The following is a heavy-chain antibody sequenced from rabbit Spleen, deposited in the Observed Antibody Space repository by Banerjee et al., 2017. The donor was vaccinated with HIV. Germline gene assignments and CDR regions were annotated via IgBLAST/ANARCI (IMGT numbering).Heavy chain of an antibody. D-gene: IGHD8-1*01. Sequence: QEQLEESGGDLVKPGASLTLTCIASGVSFSGSSYMCWVRQAPGKGLEWIACIDAGSSGFTYFASWAKGRFTISKTSSTTVTLQMTSLTVADTATYFCARDTGSSFSSYGMDLWAQGPWSP. V-gene: IGHV1S45*01. CDR2: IDAGSSGFT. J-gene: IGHJ6*01. CDR3: ARDTGSSFSSYGMDL. CDR1: GVSFSGSSY.